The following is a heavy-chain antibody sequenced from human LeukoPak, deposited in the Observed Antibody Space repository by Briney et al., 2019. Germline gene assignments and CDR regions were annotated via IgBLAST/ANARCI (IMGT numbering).Heavy chain of an antibody. CDR2: ISSNGGST. V-gene: IGHV3-64D*06. CDR1: GFTFSSYA. J-gene: IGHJ3*01. D-gene: IGHD5-18*01. Sequence: GGSLRLSCSASGFTFSSYAMHWVRQAPGKGLEYVSVISSNGGSTYYAESVKGRFTISRDNSKNTLYLQMSSLRAEDTALYYCLKGGYKTRDAFDVWGQGTMVTVSS. CDR3: LKGGYKTRDAFDV.